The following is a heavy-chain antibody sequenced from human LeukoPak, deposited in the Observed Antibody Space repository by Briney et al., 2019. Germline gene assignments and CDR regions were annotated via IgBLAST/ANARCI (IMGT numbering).Heavy chain of an antibody. CDR1: GFDFSGFY. CDR2: IRSKPSSYTT. CDR3: IRQECSGGSCSYVDY. V-gene: IGHV3-73*01. Sequence: GRSLRLSCAAPGFDFSGFYMHWVRQASGRGLDWVGLIRSKPSSYTTVYAASVKGRFTISRDDSKNTAYLQMNSLKAEDTAVYYCIRQECSGGSCSYVDYWGQGTLVTVSS. J-gene: IGHJ4*02. D-gene: IGHD2-15*01.